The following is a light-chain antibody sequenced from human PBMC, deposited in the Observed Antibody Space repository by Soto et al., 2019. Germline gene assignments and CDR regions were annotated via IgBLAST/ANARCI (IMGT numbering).Light chain of an antibody. J-gene: IGLJ2*01. CDR3: QSYDSSLSTSI. V-gene: IGLV1-40*01. Sequence: QSVLTQPPSVSGTPGQRVSISCTGTSSNIGADYDVHSYQQLPGTAPRLLIFGNNNRPSGVPDRFSGSRSGTSASLAITGLQAEDEAIYYCQSYDSSLSTSIFGAGTKLTVL. CDR2: GNN. CDR1: SSNIGADYD.